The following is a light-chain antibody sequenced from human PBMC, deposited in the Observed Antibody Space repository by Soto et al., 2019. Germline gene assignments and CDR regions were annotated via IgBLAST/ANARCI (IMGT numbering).Light chain of an antibody. J-gene: IGLJ2*01. Sequence: QSALTQPASVSGSPGQSITISCTGTSNDIGNYDYVSWFQQHPGKAPKLMIYDVNPRPSGVSDRFSGSKSGNTASLTISGLQADDESDYYCSSYTTAGVIFGGGTKLTVL. V-gene: IGLV2-14*03. CDR2: DVN. CDR1: SNDIGNYDY. CDR3: SSYTTAGVI.